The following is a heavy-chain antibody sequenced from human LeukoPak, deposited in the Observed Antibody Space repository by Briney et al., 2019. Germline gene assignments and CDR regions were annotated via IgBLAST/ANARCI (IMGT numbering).Heavy chain of an antibody. J-gene: IGHJ4*02. CDR2: ISSSGSTI. V-gene: IGHV3-48*03. CDR1: GLIFSSYE. Sequence: GGSLRLSCAASGLIFSSYEMNWVRQAPGKGLEWVSYISSSGSTIYYADSVKGRFTISRDNAKNSLYLQMNSLRAEDTAVYYCASIASQTHDYWGQGTLVTVSS. D-gene: IGHD2-2*01. CDR3: ASIASQTHDY.